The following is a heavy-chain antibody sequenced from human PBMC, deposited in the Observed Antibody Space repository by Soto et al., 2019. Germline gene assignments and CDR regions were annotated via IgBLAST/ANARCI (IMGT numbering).Heavy chain of an antibody. CDR2: ISWNSGSI. V-gene: IGHV3-9*01. CDR3: AKAPYGDYGYYDMDV. Sequence: GGSLRLSCAASGFTFDDYAMHWVRQAPGKGLEWVSGISWNSGSIGYADSVKGRFTISRDNAKNSLYLQMNSLRAEDTALYYCAKAPYGDYGYYDMDVWGQGTTVTVSS. CDR1: GFTFDDYA. D-gene: IGHD4-17*01. J-gene: IGHJ6*02.